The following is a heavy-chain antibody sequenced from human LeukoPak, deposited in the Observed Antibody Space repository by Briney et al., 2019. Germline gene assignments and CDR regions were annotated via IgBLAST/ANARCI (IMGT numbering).Heavy chain of an antibody. J-gene: IGHJ4*02. CDR3: ARVEGLLSYRHFDY. CDR2: INPNSGGT. Sequence: ASVKVSCKASGYTFTGYYMHWVRQAPGQGLEWMGWINPNSGGTNYAQKFQGRVTMTRDTSISTAYMELSRLRSDDTAVYYCARVEGLLSYRHFDYWGQGTLVTVSS. V-gene: IGHV1-2*02. CDR1: GYTFTGYY.